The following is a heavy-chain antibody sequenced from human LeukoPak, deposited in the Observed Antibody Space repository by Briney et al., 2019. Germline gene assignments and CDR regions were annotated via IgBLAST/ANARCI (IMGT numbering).Heavy chain of an antibody. CDR1: GGSISSSSYY. J-gene: IGHJ4*02. D-gene: IGHD2-8*02. V-gene: IGHV4-61*01. Sequence: SETLSLTCTVSGGSISSSSYYWGWIRQPPGKGLEWIGYIYYSGSTNYNPSLKSRVTISVDTSKNQFSLKLSSVTAADTAVYYCAKDPIWWNYFDYWGQGTLVTVSS. CDR2: IYYSGST. CDR3: AKDPIWWNYFDY.